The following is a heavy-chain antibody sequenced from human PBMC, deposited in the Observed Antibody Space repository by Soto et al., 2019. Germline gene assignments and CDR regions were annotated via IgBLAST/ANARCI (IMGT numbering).Heavy chain of an antibody. D-gene: IGHD3-22*01. CDR1: GGTFSSYA. J-gene: IGHJ1*01. CDR3: ARIPDYYDPPQR. V-gene: IGHV1-69*13. Sequence: SVKVSCKASGGTFSSYAISWVRQAPGQGLEWMGGIIPIFGTANYAQKFQGRVTITADESTSTAYMELSSLRSEDTAVYYCARIPDYYDPPQRWGQGTLVTVSS. CDR2: IIPIFGTA.